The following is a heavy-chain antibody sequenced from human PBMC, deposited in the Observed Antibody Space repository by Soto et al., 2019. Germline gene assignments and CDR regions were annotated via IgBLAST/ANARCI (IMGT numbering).Heavy chain of an antibody. CDR1: GYTFSSYY. Sequence: ASVKVSCKASGYTFSSYYIHWVRQAPGQGLEWMGWINPNSGDTNYAQEFQGRVTMTRGTSITTAYMELSRLRSDDTAVYYCVRDSGFRGFLDWSLDVWGQGTTVTVSS. CDR2: INPNSGDT. D-gene: IGHD3-3*01. V-gene: IGHV1-2*02. CDR3: VRDSGFRGFLDWSLDV. J-gene: IGHJ6*02.